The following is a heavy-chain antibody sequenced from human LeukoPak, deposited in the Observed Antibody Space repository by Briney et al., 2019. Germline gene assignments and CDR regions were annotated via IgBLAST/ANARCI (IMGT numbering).Heavy chain of an antibody. CDR1: GYTFTNYA. J-gene: IGHJ6*03. V-gene: IGHV1-3*03. CDR3: ARGRGPPNSNRDFYYYYYMDV. Sequence: ASVKVSCKASGYTFTNYAIHWVRQAPGQRVEWMGWINAANGHTEYSQEFQDRITITRDTFATTAYMELNNLRSEDMALYYCARGRGPPNSNRDFYYYYYMDVWGTGTTVTVSS. D-gene: IGHD6-13*01. CDR2: INAANGHT.